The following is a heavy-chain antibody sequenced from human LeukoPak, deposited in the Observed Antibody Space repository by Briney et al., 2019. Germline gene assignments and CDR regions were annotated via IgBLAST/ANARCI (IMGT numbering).Heavy chain of an antibody. D-gene: IGHD3-10*01. V-gene: IGHV4-61*09. J-gene: IGHJ4*01. CDR2: VFTSGNT. CDR3: ARGTGSLFY. Sequence: SETLSLTCAVSGGSVTRGSYYWTWIRQPAGKALEWIGHVFTSGNTNYNPSLKGRVTISIETSKSQFSLNLNSVTAADTAVYYCARGTGSLFYWGHGILVTVSS. CDR1: GGSVTRGSYY.